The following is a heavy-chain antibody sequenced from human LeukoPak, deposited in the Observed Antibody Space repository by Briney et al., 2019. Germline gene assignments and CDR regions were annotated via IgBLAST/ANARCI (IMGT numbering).Heavy chain of an antibody. J-gene: IGHJ4*02. CDR1: GYSFTTYW. Sequence: GESLKISCKVSGYSFTTYWIAWVRQMPGKGLEWMGIINPGDSDTRYSPSFQGQVTISADKSINTAYLQWSSLKASDTAMYYCARQSRDGSKTRGYYFDYWGPGTQVTVSS. CDR3: ARQSRDGSKTRGYYFDY. CDR2: INPGDSDT. D-gene: IGHD3-10*01. V-gene: IGHV5-51*01.